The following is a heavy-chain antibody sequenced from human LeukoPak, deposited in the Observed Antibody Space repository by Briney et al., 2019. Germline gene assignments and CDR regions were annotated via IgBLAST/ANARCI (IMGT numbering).Heavy chain of an antibody. CDR2: IIPIFGTA. V-gene: IGHV1-69*13. Sequence: SVKVSCKASGYTFTSYGISWVRQAPGQGLEWMGGIIPIFGTANYAQKFQGRDTITADESTSTAYMELSSLRSEDTAVYYCARLYRYYGSGSYYLFDYWGQGTLVTVSS. CDR1: GYTFTSYG. J-gene: IGHJ4*02. D-gene: IGHD3-10*01. CDR3: ARLYRYYGSGSYYLFDY.